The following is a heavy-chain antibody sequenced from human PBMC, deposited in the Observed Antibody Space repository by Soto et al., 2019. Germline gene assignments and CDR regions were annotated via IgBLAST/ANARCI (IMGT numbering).Heavy chain of an antibody. V-gene: IGHV1-2*04. Sequence: QVQLVQSGAEVKKPGASVKVSCKASGYTFTGYYMHWVRQAPGQGLEWMGWINPNSGGTNYAQKFQGWVTMTRDTSISTAYMELSRLRSDDTAVYYCARDLRHYDSSGILFYWGQGTLVTVSS. CDR3: ARDLRHYDSSGILFY. CDR2: INPNSGGT. CDR1: GYTFTGYY. D-gene: IGHD3-22*01. J-gene: IGHJ4*02.